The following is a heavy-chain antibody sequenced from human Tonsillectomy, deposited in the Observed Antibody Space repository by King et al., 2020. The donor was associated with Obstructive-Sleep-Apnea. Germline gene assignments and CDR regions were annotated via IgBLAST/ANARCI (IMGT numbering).Heavy chain of an antibody. CDR1: GYTFTSYD. D-gene: IGHD3-10*01. J-gene: IGHJ5*02. Sequence: VQLVESGAEVKKPGASVKVSCKASGYTFTSYDINWVRQATGQGLEWMGWMNPNSGNTGYAQKFQGRVTMTRNTSISTAYMELSSLRSEPTAVYYCAGGMVRGAAFDPWGQGTLVTVSS. CDR3: AGGMVRGAAFDP. CDR2: MNPNSGNT. V-gene: IGHV1-8*01.